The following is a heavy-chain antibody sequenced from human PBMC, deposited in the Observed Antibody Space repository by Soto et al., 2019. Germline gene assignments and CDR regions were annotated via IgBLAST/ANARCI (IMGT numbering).Heavy chain of an antibody. J-gene: IGHJ6*02. CDR2: TYYRSKWYN. CDR1: GDSVSSNSAA. CDR3: ARIWKLELGYYYGMDV. V-gene: IGHV6-1*01. Sequence: QTLSLTCVISGDSVSSNSAAWNWIRQSPSRGLEWLGRTYYRSKWYNDYAVSVKSRITINPDTSKNQFSLQLNSVTPEDTAVYYCARIWKLELGYYYGMDVWGQGTTVTVSS. D-gene: IGHD1-7*01.